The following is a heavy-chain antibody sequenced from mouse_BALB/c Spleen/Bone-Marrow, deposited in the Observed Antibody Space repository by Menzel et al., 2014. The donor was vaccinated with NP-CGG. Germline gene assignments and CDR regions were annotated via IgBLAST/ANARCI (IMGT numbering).Heavy chain of an antibody. CDR3: ARHAYYDQTEVSFVY. CDR1: GFSFSNYG. J-gene: IGHJ3*01. CDR2: ISGDGRYT. Sequence: EVHLVESGGGLVKSGGSLKLSCAASGFSFSNYGMSWVRQTPEKRLEWVATISGDGRYTFYSDSVKGRFTISRDNAKSNLYLQLSSLRSEDTALYYCARHAYYDQTEVSFVYWGQGTLVTVSA. D-gene: IGHD2-4*01. V-gene: IGHV5-9-2*01.